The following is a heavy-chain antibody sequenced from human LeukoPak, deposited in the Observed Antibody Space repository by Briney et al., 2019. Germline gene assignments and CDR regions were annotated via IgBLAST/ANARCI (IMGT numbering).Heavy chain of an antibody. V-gene: IGHV3-74*01. CDR3: ARRIQGMAPYYFDY. D-gene: IGHD5-24*01. CDR1: GFTFSNYW. J-gene: IGHJ4*02. Sequence: PGGSLRLSCAASGFTFSNYWMHWVRQAPGKGLVWVSRINSDGSSTTSADSVKGRFTISRDNANNTLYLQMNSLRAEDTAVYYCARRIQGMAPYYFDYWGQGTLVTVSS. CDR2: INSDGSST.